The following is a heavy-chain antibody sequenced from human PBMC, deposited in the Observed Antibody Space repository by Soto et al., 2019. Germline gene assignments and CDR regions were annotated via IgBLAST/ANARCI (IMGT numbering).Heavy chain of an antibody. CDR3: ARDRSDSSRDDSFDI. CDR1: GFNVTNTY. CDR2: IYRGFST. J-gene: IGHJ3*02. D-gene: IGHD6-6*01. V-gene: IGHV3-53*01. Sequence: GGSLRLSCAVSGFNVTNTYMSWVRQAPGKGLEWVSVIYRGFSTFYADSVKGRFTVSRDDSKNTVSLQMNSLRAEDTAVYYCARDRSDSSRDDSFDIWGQGTLATASS.